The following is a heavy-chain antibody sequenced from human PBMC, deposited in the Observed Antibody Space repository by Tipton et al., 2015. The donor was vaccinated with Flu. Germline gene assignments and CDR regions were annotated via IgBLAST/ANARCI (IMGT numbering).Heavy chain of an antibody. J-gene: IGHJ3*01. CDR1: GFTFTNNA. V-gene: IGHV3-23*01. Sequence: SLRLSCAASGFTFTNNAMGWVCQAPGEGLEWVSAIGSDFNTHYADSVKGRFTISRDNSKNTLYLQMNSLRAEDTAVYYCAKDILRWAFDFWGQGTMVTVSS. CDR3: AKDILRWAFDF. CDR2: IGSDFNT. D-gene: IGHD3-3*01.